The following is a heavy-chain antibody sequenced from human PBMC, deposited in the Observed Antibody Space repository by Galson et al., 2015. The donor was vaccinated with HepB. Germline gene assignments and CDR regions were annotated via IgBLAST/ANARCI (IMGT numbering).Heavy chain of an antibody. CDR3: AKSTASYGPSDAFEV. CDR2: ISGSAYST. V-gene: IGHV3-23*01. Sequence: SLRLSCAASGFTFSNYAMSWVRQAPGKGLEWISSISGSAYSTYYADSVKGRFFISRDNSKNTLYLHMNSLRAEDTALYYCAKSTASYGPSDAFEVWGQGTMVTVSS. D-gene: IGHD5-18*01. CDR1: GFTFSNYA. J-gene: IGHJ3*01.